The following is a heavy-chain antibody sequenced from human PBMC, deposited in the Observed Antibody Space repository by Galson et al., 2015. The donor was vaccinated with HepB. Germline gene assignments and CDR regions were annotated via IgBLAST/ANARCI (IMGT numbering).Heavy chain of an antibody. Sequence: SLRLSCAASGFTFSSYSMNWVRQAPGKGLEWVSSISSSSSYIYYADSVKGRFTISRDNAKNSLYLQMNSLRAEDTAVYYCARVGVGAHSMAFDIWGQGTMVTVSS. CDR1: GFTFSSYS. V-gene: IGHV3-21*01. CDR2: ISSSSSYI. J-gene: IGHJ3*02. CDR3: ARVGVGAHSMAFDI. D-gene: IGHD1-26*01.